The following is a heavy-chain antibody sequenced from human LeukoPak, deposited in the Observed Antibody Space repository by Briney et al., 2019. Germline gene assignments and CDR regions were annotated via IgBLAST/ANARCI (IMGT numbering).Heavy chain of an antibody. D-gene: IGHD3-16*01. V-gene: IGHV3-21*01. Sequence: PGGSLRLSCAASGFTFSSYSMNWVRQAPGKGLEWVSSISSSSSYIYYADSVKGRFTISRDNAKNSLYLQMNSLRAEDTAVYYCARDVGRLGELPSLDWGQGTLVTVSS. J-gene: IGHJ4*02. CDR2: ISSSSSYI. CDR3: ARDVGRLGELPSLD. CDR1: GFTFSSYS.